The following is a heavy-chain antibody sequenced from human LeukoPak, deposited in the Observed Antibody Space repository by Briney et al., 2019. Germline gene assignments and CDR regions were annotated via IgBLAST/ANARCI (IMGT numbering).Heavy chain of an antibody. CDR2: MNHSGDT. V-gene: IGHV4-38-2*02. D-gene: IGHD2-2*01. CDR3: ARSKAHLSTSWYGTWFDP. J-gene: IGHJ5*02. CDR1: GYAVSSGYY. Sequence: SSETLSLTCTVSGYAVSSGYYWGWIRQPPGKGLEWIGSMNHSGDTYYNPSLKSRVTISVDTSKNQLSLKLSSVSAADTAAYYCARSKAHLSTSWYGTWFDPWGQGTLVTVSS.